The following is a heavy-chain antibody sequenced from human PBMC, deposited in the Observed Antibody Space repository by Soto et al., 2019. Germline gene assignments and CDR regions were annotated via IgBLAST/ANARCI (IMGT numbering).Heavy chain of an antibody. CDR3: ARDQVFEDSRGNLLGY. D-gene: IGHD3-22*01. CDR1: GYIFTSYG. J-gene: IGHJ4*02. CDR2: ISTHNGDR. Sequence: QLQLVQSGGEVRKPGASVKVSCKASGYIFTSYGINWVRQAPGQGLEWMGWISTHNGDRKYAPKLQGRVTMTTDTSTSTAYMELRSLTSDDTAVYYCARDQVFEDSRGNLLGYWGQGTLVTVSS. V-gene: IGHV1-18*01.